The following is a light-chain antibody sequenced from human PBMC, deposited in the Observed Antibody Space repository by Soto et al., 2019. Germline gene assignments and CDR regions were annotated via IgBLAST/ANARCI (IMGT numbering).Light chain of an antibody. CDR1: QSISDT. CDR3: QHYASSPPGFT. V-gene: IGKV3-15*01. J-gene: IGKJ3*01. CDR2: GAS. Sequence: EIVMTQSPVILSVSPGGRATLSCRASQSISDTLAWYQQKPGQAPRLLIHGASTRAPGFPARFSGSGSGTDFTLTINRLEPEDFAVYYCQHYASSPPGFTFGPGTKVDIK.